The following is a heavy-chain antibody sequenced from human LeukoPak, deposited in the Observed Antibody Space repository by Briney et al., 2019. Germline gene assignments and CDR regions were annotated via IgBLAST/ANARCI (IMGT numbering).Heavy chain of an antibody. D-gene: IGHD3-10*01. CDR1: GFTFSSYA. CDR2: ISYDGSNK. Sequence: GGSLRLSCAASGFTFSSYAMHWVRQAPGKGLEWVAVISYDGSNKYYADPVKGRFTISRDNSKNTLYLQMNSLRAEDTAVYYCARGHQLYYYGSGSLDYWGQGTLVTVSS. V-gene: IGHV3-30-3*01. CDR3: ARGHQLYYYGSGSLDY. J-gene: IGHJ4*02.